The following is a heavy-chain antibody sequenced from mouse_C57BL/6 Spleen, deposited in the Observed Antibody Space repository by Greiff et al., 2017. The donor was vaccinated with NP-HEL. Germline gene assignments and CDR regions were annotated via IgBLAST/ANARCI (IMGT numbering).Heavy chain of an antibody. CDR1: GYTFTSYW. D-gene: IGHD2-2*01. V-gene: IGHV1-64*01. CDR2: IHPNSGST. J-gene: IGHJ2*01. CDR3: ATMVTTRTLGD. Sequence: QVQLQQPGAELVKPGASVKLSCKASGYTFTSYWMHWVKQRPGQGLEWIGMIHPNSGSTNYNEKFKSKATLTVDKSSSTAYMQLSSLTSEDSAVYYWATMVTTRTLGDWGQGTTLTVSS.